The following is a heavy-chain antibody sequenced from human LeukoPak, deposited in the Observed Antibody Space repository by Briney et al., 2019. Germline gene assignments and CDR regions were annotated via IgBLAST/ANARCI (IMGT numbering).Heavy chain of an antibody. J-gene: IGHJ3*01. CDR3: ARYQYSYGYPH. V-gene: IGHV4-34*01. D-gene: IGHD5-18*01. Sequence: ETLSLTCAVYGGSFSGYYWSWIRQPPGKGLEWIGGINHSGSTNYNPSLKSRVTISVDTSKNQFSLKLSSVTAADTAVYYCARYQYSYGYPHWGQGTMVTVSS. CDR2: INHSGST. CDR1: GGSFSGYY.